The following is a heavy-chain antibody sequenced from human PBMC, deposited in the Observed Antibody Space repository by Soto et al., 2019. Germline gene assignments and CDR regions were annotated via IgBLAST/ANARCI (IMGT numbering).Heavy chain of an antibody. Sequence: QVQLVQSGAEVKKPGASVRVSCKTSGYSFAGHYLLWVRQAPGQGLGWMGWINPNSGGTIYAQKFQGRVTMTRDTSITTAYLQLSSLRSDDTAVYYCARDSHYDILTGYSRNAFDMWGQGTVVTVSS. V-gene: IGHV1-2*02. D-gene: IGHD3-9*01. CDR2: INPNSGGT. CDR1: GYSFAGHY. CDR3: ARDSHYDILTGYSRNAFDM. J-gene: IGHJ3*02.